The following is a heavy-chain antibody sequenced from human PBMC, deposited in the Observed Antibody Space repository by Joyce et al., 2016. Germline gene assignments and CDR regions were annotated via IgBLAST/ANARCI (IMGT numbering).Heavy chain of an antibody. CDR2: IDWDGDE. Sequence: QVTLRESGPALVKPTQTLTLTCTFSGFSLSVSGMCVTWIRQPPGKALEWLALIDWDGDEYYNTSLRTRLTISKDTSKNQVVLTMTNMDTVDTATYYCARIQVGGGSYYWIDPWGQGTLVTVSS. D-gene: IGHD2-15*01. CDR3: ARIQVGGGSYYWIDP. CDR1: GFSLSVSGMC. J-gene: IGHJ5*02. V-gene: IGHV2-70*01.